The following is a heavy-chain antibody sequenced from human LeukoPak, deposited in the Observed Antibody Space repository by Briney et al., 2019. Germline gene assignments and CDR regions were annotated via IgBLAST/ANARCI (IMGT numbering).Heavy chain of an antibody. CDR3: AAPQSRISSYYYVMDV. D-gene: IGHD2-15*01. Sequence: SVKVSCKASGGTFRSYAFTWVRQAPGQGLEWMGGIIPVLGIANYAQKFQGRVTITADESTSTAYMELSSLISEDSAVYYCAAPQSRISSYYYVMDVWGQGTTVTVSS. CDR1: GGTFRSYA. V-gene: IGHV1-69*10. J-gene: IGHJ6*02. CDR2: IIPVLGIA.